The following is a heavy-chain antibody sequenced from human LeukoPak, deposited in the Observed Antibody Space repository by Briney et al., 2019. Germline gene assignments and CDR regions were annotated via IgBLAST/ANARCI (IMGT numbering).Heavy chain of an antibody. J-gene: IGHJ4*02. CDR2: INQGGREQ. Sequence: GGSLRLSCVASGFTFSDYWMTWVRQAPGQGLEWVAKINQGGREQHFVDSVKGRLTISRDNAKNSLYLQMDSLRGEDTAVYYCAGGALDYWGQGTLVTVSS. CDR3: AGGALDY. CDR1: GFTFSDYW. V-gene: IGHV3-7*04.